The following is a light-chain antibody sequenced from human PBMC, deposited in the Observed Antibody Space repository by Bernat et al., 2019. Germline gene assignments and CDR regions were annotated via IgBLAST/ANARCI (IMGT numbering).Light chain of an antibody. V-gene: IGKV2-28*01. CDR1: QSLLHSSGFNY. Sequence: DIVMTQSPLSLPVTPGEPASISCRSSQSLLHSSGFNYCNWYVQKPGQSPQLLIYVASRRAPGVPDRFSGSGSGTDFTLKISRAEAEDVGVYYCMQILHTPFTFGPGTKVDFK. CDR3: MQILHTPFT. J-gene: IGKJ3*01. CDR2: VAS.